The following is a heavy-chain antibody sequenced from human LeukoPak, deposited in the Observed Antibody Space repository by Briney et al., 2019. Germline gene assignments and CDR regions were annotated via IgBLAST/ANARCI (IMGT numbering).Heavy chain of an antibody. D-gene: IGHD6-19*01. Sequence: PGGSLRLSCAASGFTFSSYAMSWVRQAPGKGLEWVSAISGSGGSTYYADSVKGRFTISRDNSKNTLYLQMNSLRAEDTAVYYCARKKISSGCFDYWGQGTLVTVSS. CDR1: GFTFSSYA. CDR3: ARKKISSGCFDY. J-gene: IGHJ4*02. V-gene: IGHV3-23*01. CDR2: ISGSGGST.